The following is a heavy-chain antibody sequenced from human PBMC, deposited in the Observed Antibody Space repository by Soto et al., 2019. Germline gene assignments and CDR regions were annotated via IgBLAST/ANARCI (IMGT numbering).Heavy chain of an antibody. V-gene: IGHV3-30-3*01. CDR2: ISYDGSNK. CDR3: ASEDDYAGNGEGGFDY. J-gene: IGHJ4*02. CDR1: GFTFSSYA. Sequence: QVQLVESGGGVVQPGRSLRLSCAASGFTFSSYAMHWVRQAPGKGLEWVAVISYDGSNKYYADSVKGRFTISRDNSKNTLYLQMNSLRAEDTAVYYCASEDDYAGNGEGGFDYWGQGTLVTVSS. D-gene: IGHD4-17*01.